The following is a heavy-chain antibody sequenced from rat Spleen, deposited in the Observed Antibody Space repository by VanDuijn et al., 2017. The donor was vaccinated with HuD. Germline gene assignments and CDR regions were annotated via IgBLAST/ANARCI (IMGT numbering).Heavy chain of an antibody. CDR3: ARHHYDGYYHGPVLGVMDA. CDR2: ISSGGGGI. J-gene: IGHJ4*01. D-gene: IGHD1-12*03. V-gene: IGHV5-31*01. Sequence: EVQLVESGGGLVQPGRSLKLSCVASGFTYNNYWMTWIRQAPGKGLEWVASISSGGGGIYYLDSVKGRFTISRDNAKSTLYLQMDSLRSEDTASYYCARHHYDGYYHGPVLGVMDAWGQGDSVTVSS. CDR1: GFTYNNYW.